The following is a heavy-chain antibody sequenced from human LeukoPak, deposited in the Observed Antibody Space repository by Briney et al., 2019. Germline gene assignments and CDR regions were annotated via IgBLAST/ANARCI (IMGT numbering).Heavy chain of an antibody. CDR1: GGSISSSSYY. V-gene: IGHV4-39*07. Sequence: SETLSLTCTVSGGSISSSSYYWGWIRQPPGKGLEWIGSIYYSGSTYYNPSLKSRVTISVDTSKNQFSLKLSSVTAADTAVYYCATQPSGDVVPIYTGYRYFDLWGRGTLVTVSS. CDR2: IYYSGST. D-gene: IGHD5-12*01. J-gene: IGHJ2*01. CDR3: ATQPSGDVVPIYTGYRYFDL.